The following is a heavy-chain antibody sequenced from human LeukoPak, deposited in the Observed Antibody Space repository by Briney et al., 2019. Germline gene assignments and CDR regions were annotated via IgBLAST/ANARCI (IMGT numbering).Heavy chain of an antibody. CDR1: GASFSNYY. D-gene: IGHD3-3*01. CDR2: FSYSGST. Sequence: SETLSLTCTVSGASFSNYYWSWIRQPPGKGLEWIGYFSYSGSTNYNPSLKSRVTISVDTSKNQFSLKLSSVTAADTAVYYCASSGLGAYLDFDYWGQGTLVTVSS. J-gene: IGHJ4*02. V-gene: IGHV4-59*01. CDR3: ASSGLGAYLDFDY.